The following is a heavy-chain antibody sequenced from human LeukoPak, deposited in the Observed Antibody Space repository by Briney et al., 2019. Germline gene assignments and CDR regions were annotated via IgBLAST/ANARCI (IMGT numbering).Heavy chain of an antibody. D-gene: IGHD5-18*01. CDR2: ISGSGGST. Sequence: GGSLRLSCAASGFTFNNYAMSWVRQAPGKGLEWVSGISGSGGSTYYADSVMGRFTISRDSSKGTLYLQMISLRAEDMAVYYCAKAMAGGFNYGPFDYWGQGTLVTVSS. V-gene: IGHV3-23*01. J-gene: IGHJ4*02. CDR1: GFTFNNYA. CDR3: AKAMAGGFNYGPFDY.